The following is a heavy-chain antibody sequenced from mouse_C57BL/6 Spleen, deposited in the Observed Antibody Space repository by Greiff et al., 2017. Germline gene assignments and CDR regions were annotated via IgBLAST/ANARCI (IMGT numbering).Heavy chain of an antibody. D-gene: IGHD1-1*01. Sequence: VMLVESGPGLVAPSQSLSITCTVSGFSLTSYGVDWVRQSPGKGLEWLGVIWGVGSTNYNSALKSRLSISKDNSKSQVFLKMNSPQTDDTAMYYCARSAVYGSSPYWYFDVWGTGTTVTVSS. J-gene: IGHJ1*03. CDR2: IWGVGST. CDR3: ARSAVYGSSPYWYFDV. V-gene: IGHV2-6*01. CDR1: GFSLTSYG.